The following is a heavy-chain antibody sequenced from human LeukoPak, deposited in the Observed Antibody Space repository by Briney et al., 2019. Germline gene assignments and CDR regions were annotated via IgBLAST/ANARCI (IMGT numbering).Heavy chain of an antibody. V-gene: IGHV1-69*13. J-gene: IGHJ4*02. D-gene: IGHD2-15*01. CDR2: IIPIFGTA. Sequence: SVKVSCKASGGTFSSYAISWVRQAPGQGLEWMGGIIPIFGTANYAQKFQGRVTITADESTSTAYMELSSLRSEDTAVYYCASTDCSGGSCFSPKQYYFDYWGQGTLVTVSS. CDR3: ASTDCSGGSCFSPKQYYFDY. CDR1: GGTFSSYA.